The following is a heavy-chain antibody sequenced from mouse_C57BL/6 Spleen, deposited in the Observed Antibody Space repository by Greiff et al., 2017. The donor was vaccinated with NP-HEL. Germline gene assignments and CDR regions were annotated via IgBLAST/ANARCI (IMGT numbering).Heavy chain of an antibody. CDR1: GFTFTDYY. CDR2: IRNKANGYTT. J-gene: IGHJ4*01. V-gene: IGHV7-3*01. Sequence: EVKLVESGGGLVKPGGSLSLSCAASGFTFTDYYMSWVRQPPGKALEWLGFIRNKANGYTTEYSASVKGRFTISRDNSQSILYLQMNALRAEDSATYYCARIPYYAMDYWGQGTSVTVSS. CDR3: ARIPYYAMDY.